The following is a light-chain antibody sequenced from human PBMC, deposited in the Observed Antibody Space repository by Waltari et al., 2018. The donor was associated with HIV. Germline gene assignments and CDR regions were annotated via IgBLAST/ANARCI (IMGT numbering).Light chain of an antibody. CDR3: QSSDTSLSALYV. J-gene: IGLJ1*01. V-gene: IGLV1-40*01. CDR2: AKK. Sequence: QSVLTQPPSVSGAPGQTVTISCTGNSSNIGAGFDVHWYQQLPGTAPKLLICAKKKRPAGIPDRFSVSKSDTSAALAITGLQAEDEGEYYCQSSDTSLSALYVFGTGTQVTVL. CDR1: SSNIGAGFD.